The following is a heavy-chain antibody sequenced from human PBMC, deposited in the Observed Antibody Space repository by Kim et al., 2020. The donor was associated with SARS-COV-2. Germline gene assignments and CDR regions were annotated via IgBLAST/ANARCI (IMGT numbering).Heavy chain of an antibody. CDR2: ILRDGRNK. J-gene: IGHJ4*02. V-gene: IGHV3-30*18. CDR3: AKDPRHPNMFDY. Sequence: GGSLRLSCAASGFSFSNHGMHWVRQAPGKGLEWVAVILRDGRNKVYADFVKGRFTISRDNSKNTLYLQMNSLRGEDTAVYYCAKDPRHPNMFDYWGQGTLVTVSS. CDR1: GFSFSNHG.